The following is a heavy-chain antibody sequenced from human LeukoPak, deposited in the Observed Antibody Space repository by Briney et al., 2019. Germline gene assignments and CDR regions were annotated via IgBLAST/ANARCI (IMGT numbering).Heavy chain of an antibody. Sequence: SETLSLTCTVSGYGVSSGYYWGWIRQPPGKGLEWIGSMYHSGDTYYNPSLKSRVTISVDTSKNQLSLKLNSVTAADTAVYYCARSKAHLSTSWYGTWFDPWGQGTLVTVSS. D-gene: IGHD2-2*01. CDR2: MYHSGDT. V-gene: IGHV4-38-2*02. J-gene: IGHJ5*02. CDR3: ARSKAHLSTSWYGTWFDP. CDR1: GYGVSSGYY.